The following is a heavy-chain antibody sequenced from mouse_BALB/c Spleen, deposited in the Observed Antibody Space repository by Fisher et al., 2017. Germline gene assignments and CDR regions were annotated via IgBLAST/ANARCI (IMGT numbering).Heavy chain of an antibody. D-gene: IGHD2-1*01. J-gene: IGHJ4*01. V-gene: IGHV5-9-4*01. CDR3: ARPSTSAMDY. Sequence: RFTISRDNAKNTLYLEMSSLRSEDTAMYYCARPSTSAMDYWGQGTSVTVSS.